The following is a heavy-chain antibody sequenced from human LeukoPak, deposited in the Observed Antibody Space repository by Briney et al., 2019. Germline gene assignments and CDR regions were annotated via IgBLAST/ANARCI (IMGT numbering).Heavy chain of an antibody. CDR3: AKTAPYSGYDYGPXXY. J-gene: IGHJ4*01. CDR2: ISSSGGGST. CDR1: GFAFNTYA. D-gene: IGHD5-12*01. V-gene: IGHV3-23*01. Sequence: GGSLRLSCAASGFAFNTYAMSWVRQAPGTGLEWVSAISSSGGGSTYYADSVKGRFTISRDNSKSTLFLQMNSLRAEDTAVYYCAKTAPYSGYDYGPXXYWGXXTLXTVSS.